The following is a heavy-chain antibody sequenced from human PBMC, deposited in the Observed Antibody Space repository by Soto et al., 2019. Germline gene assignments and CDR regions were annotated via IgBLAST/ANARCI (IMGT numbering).Heavy chain of an antibody. D-gene: IGHD4-17*01. V-gene: IGHV4-31*03. CDR2: IYYSGST. J-gene: IGHJ4*02. Sequence: PSETLSLTCTVSGGSISSGGYYWSWIRQHPGKGLEWIGYIYYSGSTYYNPSLKSRVTISVDTPKNQFSLKLSSVTAADTAVYYCARSQFSATVEINNFDYWGQGTLVTVSS. CDR1: GGSISSGGYY. CDR3: ARSQFSATVEINNFDY.